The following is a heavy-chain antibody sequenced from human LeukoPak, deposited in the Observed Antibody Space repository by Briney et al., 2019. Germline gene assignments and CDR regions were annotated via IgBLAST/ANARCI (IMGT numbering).Heavy chain of an antibody. CDR2: INHSGST. D-gene: IGHD3-10*01. J-gene: IGHJ4*02. Sequence: SETLSLTCAVYGGSFSGYYWSWIRQPPGKGLEWIGEINHSGSTNYNPPLKSRVTISVDTSKNQFSLKLSSVTAADTAVYYCARHRDYYGSGSYFDYWGQGTLVTVSS. V-gene: IGHV4-34*01. CDR1: GGSFSGYY. CDR3: ARHRDYYGSGSYFDY.